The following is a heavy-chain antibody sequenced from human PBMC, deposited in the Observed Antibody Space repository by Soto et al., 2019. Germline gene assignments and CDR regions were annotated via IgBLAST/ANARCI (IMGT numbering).Heavy chain of an antibody. CDR2: MNPNSGNT. Sequence: GSSVKVSCKASGYTFTSYDINWVRQATGQGLEWMGWMNPNSGNTGYAQKFQGRVTMNRNTSISTAYMELSSLRSEETAVYYCAGASPIPPIAAVSDAFDIWGQGTMVTVSS. CDR1: GYTFTSYD. J-gene: IGHJ3*02. D-gene: IGHD6-13*01. V-gene: IGHV1-8*01. CDR3: AGASPIPPIAAVSDAFDI.